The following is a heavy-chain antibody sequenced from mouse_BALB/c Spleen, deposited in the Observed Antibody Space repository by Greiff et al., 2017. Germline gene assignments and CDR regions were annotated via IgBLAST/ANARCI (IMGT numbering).Heavy chain of an antibody. J-gene: IGHJ4*01. CDR3: TRDYGSSYDYAMDY. CDR1: GFTFSSYT. CDR2: ISSGGSYT. Sequence: EVQRVESGGGLVKPGGSLKLSCAASGFTFSSYTMSWVRQTPEKRLEWVATISSGGSYTYYPDSVKGRFTISRDNAKNTLYLQMSSLKSEDTAMYYCTRDYGSSYDYAMDYWGQGTSVTVSS. D-gene: IGHD1-1*01. V-gene: IGHV5-6-4*01.